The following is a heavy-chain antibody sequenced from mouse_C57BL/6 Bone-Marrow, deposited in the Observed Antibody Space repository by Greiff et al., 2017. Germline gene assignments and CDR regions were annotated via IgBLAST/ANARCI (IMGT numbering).Heavy chain of an antibody. Sequence: EVKLVESGGGLVQPGGSLKLSCAASGFTFSDYYMYWVRQTPEKRLEWVAYISNGGGSTYYPDTVKGRFTISRDNAKNTLYLQMSRLKSEDTAMYYCASVFITTVVATDYWGQGTTLTVSS. CDR1: GFTFSDYY. CDR2: ISNGGGST. V-gene: IGHV5-12*01. D-gene: IGHD1-1*01. J-gene: IGHJ2*01. CDR3: ASVFITTVVATDY.